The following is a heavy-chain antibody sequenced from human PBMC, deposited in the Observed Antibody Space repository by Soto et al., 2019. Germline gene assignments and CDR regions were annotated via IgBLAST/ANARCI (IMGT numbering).Heavy chain of an antibody. D-gene: IGHD4-17*01. CDR1: GFTFSSYS. J-gene: IGHJ4*02. Sequence: GGSLRLSCAASGFTFSSYSMNWVRQAPGKGLEWVSSISSSSSYIYYADSVKGRFTISRDNAKNSLYLQMNSLRAEDTAVYYCATGFFGDGDPDDYWGQGTLVTVSS. CDR2: ISSSSSYI. V-gene: IGHV3-21*01. CDR3: ATGFFGDGDPDDY.